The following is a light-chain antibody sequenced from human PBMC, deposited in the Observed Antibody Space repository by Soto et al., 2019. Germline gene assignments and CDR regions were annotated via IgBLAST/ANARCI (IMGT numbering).Light chain of an antibody. CDR3: QQFNDWPPLT. CDR2: GAS. J-gene: IGKJ4*01. V-gene: IGKV3D-15*01. CDR1: QSVNSN. Sequence: EIVMTQSPATLSVSPGERVTLSCRANQSVNSNLAWYQQKPGQAPRLLIYGASTRATGIPARFSGSGSGTEFTLTISSLQSEDFAVYYCQQFNDWPPLTFGGGTKVEI.